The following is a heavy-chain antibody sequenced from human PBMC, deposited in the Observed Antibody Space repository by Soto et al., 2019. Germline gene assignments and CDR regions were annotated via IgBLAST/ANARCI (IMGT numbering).Heavy chain of an antibody. CDR2: IYYSGST. Sequence: QLQLQESGPGLVKPSETLSLTCTVSGGSISSSSYYWGWIRQPPGKGLEWIGSIYYSGSTYYNPSLKSRVTISVDTSKNQFSLKLSSVTAADTAVYYCVMDGSGSYGWFDPWGQGTLVTVSS. CDR3: VMDGSGSYGWFDP. CDR1: GGSISSSSYY. J-gene: IGHJ5*02. V-gene: IGHV4-39*01. D-gene: IGHD3-10*01.